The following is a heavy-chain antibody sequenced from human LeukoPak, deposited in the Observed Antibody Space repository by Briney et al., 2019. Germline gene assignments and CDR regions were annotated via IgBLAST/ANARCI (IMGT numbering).Heavy chain of an antibody. CDR1: GFTFSSFS. CDR3: ARDGDLFDY. Sequence: GSLRLSCAASGFTFSSFSMNWVRQTPGKGLEWVSSITSSSNYIYYAESVKGRLTISRDNAKNSLYLQMNSLRAEDTGAYYCARDGDLFDYWGQGTLVTVSS. CDR2: ITSSSNYI. V-gene: IGHV3-21*01. J-gene: IGHJ4*02. D-gene: IGHD3-10*01.